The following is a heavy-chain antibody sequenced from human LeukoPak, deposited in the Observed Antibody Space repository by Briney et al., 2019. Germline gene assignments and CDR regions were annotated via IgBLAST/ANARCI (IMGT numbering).Heavy chain of an antibody. J-gene: IGHJ4*02. CDR1: GYTFTGYY. D-gene: IGHD3-22*01. Sequence: ASVKVSCKASGYTFTGYYMHWVRQAPGQGLEWMGWINPNSGGTNYAQKFQGRVTMTRDTSISTAYMELSRLRSDDTAVYYCARDYYDSSGYPNFDYWGQGTLVTVSS. CDR2: INPNSGGT. V-gene: IGHV1-2*02. CDR3: ARDYYDSSGYPNFDY.